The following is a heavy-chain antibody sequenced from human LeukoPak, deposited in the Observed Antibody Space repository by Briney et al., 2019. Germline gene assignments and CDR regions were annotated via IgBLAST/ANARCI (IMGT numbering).Heavy chain of an antibody. CDR1: GFTFSSYG. Sequence: PGGSLRLSCAASGFTFSSYGMHWVRQAPGKGLEWVAFIRYDGSNKYYADPVKGRFTISRDNSKNTLYLQMNSLRAEDTAVYYCAKDQWELLPPTFGDYWGQGALVTVSS. J-gene: IGHJ4*02. CDR2: IRYDGSNK. CDR3: AKDQWELLPPTFGDY. D-gene: IGHD1-26*01. V-gene: IGHV3-30*02.